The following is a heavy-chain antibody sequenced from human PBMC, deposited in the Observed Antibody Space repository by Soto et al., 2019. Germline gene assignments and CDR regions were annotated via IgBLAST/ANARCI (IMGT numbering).Heavy chain of an antibody. D-gene: IGHD6-6*01. CDR3: AKDPEYSSSSPLFDS. CDR2: ISWNSGSM. Sequence: EVQLVESGGGLVQPGRSLRLSCVASGFTFDDYAMHWVRQAPGKGLEWVSGISWNSGSMGYADSVKGRFTVSRDNAKNSLYLQMNSLRPEDTALYYCAKDPEYSSSSPLFDSWGQGTLVTVSS. J-gene: IGHJ4*02. CDR1: GFTFDDYA. V-gene: IGHV3-9*01.